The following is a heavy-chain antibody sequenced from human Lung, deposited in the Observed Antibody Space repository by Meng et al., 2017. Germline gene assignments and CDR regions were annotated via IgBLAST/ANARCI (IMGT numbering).Heavy chain of an antibody. Sequence: QVQLVQSGPDVKKPGASVKLSCKPSGYTFAAYWIHWLRQAPGQGLEWMGRIDPNNDHTQYAQNFQGRVTMTSDTSISTVYMELNGLRSDDTAVYYCARDEDISAAGKLFGDYWGQGTLVTVSS. CDR3: ARDEDISAAGKLFGDY. J-gene: IGHJ4*02. CDR2: IDPNNDHT. CDR1: GYTFAAYW. V-gene: IGHV1-2*06. D-gene: IGHD6-13*01.